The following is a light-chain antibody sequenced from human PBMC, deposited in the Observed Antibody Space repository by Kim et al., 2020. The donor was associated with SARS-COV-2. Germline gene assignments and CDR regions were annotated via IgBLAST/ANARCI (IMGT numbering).Light chain of an antibody. CDR2: DNN. Sequence: EQKVTISCSVSSSNIGNNYVSWYQQLPGTAPKLLIYDNNKRPSGIPDRFSGSKSGTSATLGITGLQTGDEADYYCGTWDSSLSAGVFGTGTKAPS. CDR3: GTWDSSLSAGV. CDR1: SSNIGNNY. J-gene: IGLJ1*01. V-gene: IGLV1-51*01.